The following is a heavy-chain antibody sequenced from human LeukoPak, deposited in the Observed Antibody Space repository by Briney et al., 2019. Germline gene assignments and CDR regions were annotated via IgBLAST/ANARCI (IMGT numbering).Heavy chain of an antibody. CDR1: GYTFITYY. CDR2: INPDGGNT. D-gene: IGHD5-18*01. Sequence: ASVKVSCKASGYTFITYYMHWVRQAPGQGLEWVGQINPDGGNTRYAQRFHGRVILSTDMSTSTVDMELSRLRSDDTAVYYCARASEPYSYDYPFDYWGQGTLVTVSS. CDR3: ARASEPYSYDYPFDY. J-gene: IGHJ4*02. V-gene: IGHV1-46*01.